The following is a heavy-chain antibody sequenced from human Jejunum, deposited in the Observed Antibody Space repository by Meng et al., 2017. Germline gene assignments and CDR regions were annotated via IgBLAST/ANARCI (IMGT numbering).Heavy chain of an antibody. CDR3: ASLRPWLDSPGPPNEY. J-gene: IGHJ4*02. D-gene: IGHD6-19*01. CDR1: GGSISRSVYY. Sequence: QLQVQESGPGLVKPSETLSLTCTVSGGSISRSVYYWGWIRQPPGKGLEWIGSIYYSGTTYYNPSLKSRVTISVDTSKNQFSLELSSVTAADTAVYYCASLRPWLDSPGPPNEYWGQGTLVTVSS. CDR2: IYYSGTT. V-gene: IGHV4-39*01.